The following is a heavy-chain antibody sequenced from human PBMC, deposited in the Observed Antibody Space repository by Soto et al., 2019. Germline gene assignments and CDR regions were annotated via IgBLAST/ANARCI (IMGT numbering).Heavy chain of an antibody. J-gene: IGHJ4*02. CDR2: INAGNGNT. CDR3: ARGPAGVPAAIWCLDY. V-gene: IGHV1-3*01. D-gene: IGHD2-2*01. CDR1: GYTFTSYA. Sequence: AASVKVSCKASGYTFTSYAMHWVRQAPGQRLEWMGWINAGNGNTKYSQKFQGRVTITRDTSASTAYMELSSLRSEDTAVNYCARGPAGVPAAIWCLDYWGQGTLVTVSS.